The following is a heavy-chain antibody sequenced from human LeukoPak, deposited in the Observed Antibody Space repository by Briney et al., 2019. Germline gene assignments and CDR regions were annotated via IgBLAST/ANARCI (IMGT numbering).Heavy chain of an antibody. CDR3: ARESSGSYYFDY. CDR2: IYSGGST. D-gene: IGHD1-26*01. CDR1: GFTVSSNY. Sequence: GGSLRLSCAASGFTVSSNYMSWVRQAPGKGLEWVSVIYSGGSTYYADSVKGRFTISRDNSKNTLYLQMNSLRAEDTAVYYCARESSGSYYFDYWGQGTLVTVSS. J-gene: IGHJ4*02. V-gene: IGHV3-53*01.